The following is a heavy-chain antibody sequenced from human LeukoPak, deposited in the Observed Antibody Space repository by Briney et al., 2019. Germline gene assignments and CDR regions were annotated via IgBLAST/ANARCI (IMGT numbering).Heavy chain of an antibody. J-gene: IGHJ4*02. CDR3: ARGLWFGDQNPPYFDY. D-gene: IGHD3-10*01. CDR1: GGPISSSNYY. V-gene: IGHV4-61*02. Sequence: PSDTLSLTCSVSGGPISSSNYYWSWIPQPAAKGLEGIGRIYTSESTNYNPSLKSRVTISVDTSRNQFSLKLSSVTAADTAVYYCARGLWFGDQNPPYFDYWGQGILVTVSS. CDR2: IYTSEST.